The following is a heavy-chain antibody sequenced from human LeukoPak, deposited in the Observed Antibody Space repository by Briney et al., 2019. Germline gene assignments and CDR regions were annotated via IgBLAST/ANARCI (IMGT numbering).Heavy chain of an antibody. CDR3: ARRVHGSSWFDY. V-gene: IGHV4-39*01. CDR2: IYYSGST. CDR1: GGSINSSVYY. Sequence: SETLSLTCTVSGGSINSSVYYWGWIRQPPGKGLEWIGNIYYSGSTYYNLSLKSRVTISVDTSKNQVSLKLSSVTAADTAIYYCARRVHGSSWFDYWGQGTLVTVSS. J-gene: IGHJ4*02. D-gene: IGHD6-13*01.